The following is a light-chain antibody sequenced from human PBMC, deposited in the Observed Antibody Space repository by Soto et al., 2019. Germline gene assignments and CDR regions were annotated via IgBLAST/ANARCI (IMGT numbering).Light chain of an antibody. J-gene: IGKJ5*01. CDR1: QSCSSN. Sequence: ELVMTQSPATLSVSPGAGVTLSCRASQSCSSNLAWYQQGPGPAPILLIYGASTRAPGIPARFSGSGSGTEFTLTISSLQSEDFAVYYGQQYNNWPPITFGQGTRLEIK. V-gene: IGKV3-15*01. CDR2: GAS. CDR3: QQYNNWPPIT.